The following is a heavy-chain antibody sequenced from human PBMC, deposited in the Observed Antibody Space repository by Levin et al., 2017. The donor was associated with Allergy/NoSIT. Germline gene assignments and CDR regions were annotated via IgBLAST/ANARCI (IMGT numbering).Heavy chain of an antibody. D-gene: IGHD4-11*01. V-gene: IGHV3-72*01. CDR1: GFIFSDSY. CDR2: SRNKARSYTT. CDR3: TRAATGNYISDY. J-gene: IGHJ4*02. Sequence: LSLTCAASGFIFSDSYMDWVRQAPGEGLEWIARSRNKARSYTTEYAASVKDRFSVSRDDSTSSLFLQMNSLKTDDTAVYFCTRAATGNYISDYWGQGTLVTVSS.